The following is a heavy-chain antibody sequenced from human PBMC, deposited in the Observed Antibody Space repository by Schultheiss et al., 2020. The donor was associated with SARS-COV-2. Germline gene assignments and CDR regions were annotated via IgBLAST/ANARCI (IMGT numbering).Heavy chain of an antibody. CDR1: GGSISSYY. D-gene: IGHD6-6*01. CDR2: IYYSGST. Sequence: SETLSLTCTVSGGSISSYYWSWIRQPAGKGLEWIGSIYYSGSTYYNPSLKSRVTISVDTSKNQFSLKLSSVTAADTAVYYCAKGSSDYWGQGTLVTVSS. V-gene: IGHV4-59*05. J-gene: IGHJ4*02. CDR3: AKGSSDY.